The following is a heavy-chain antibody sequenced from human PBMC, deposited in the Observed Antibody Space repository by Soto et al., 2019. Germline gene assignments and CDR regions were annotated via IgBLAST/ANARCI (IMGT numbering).Heavy chain of an antibody. CDR3: ATGGPHSSGWYYFDY. CDR1: GYTLTELS. CDR2: FDPEDGET. D-gene: IGHD6-19*01. Sequence: ASVKVSCTVSGYTLTELSMHWVRQAPGKGLEWMGGFDPEDGETIYAQKFQGRVTMTEDTSTDTAYMELSSLRSEDTAVYYCATGGPHSSGWYYFDYWGQGTLVTVSS. V-gene: IGHV1-24*01. J-gene: IGHJ4*02.